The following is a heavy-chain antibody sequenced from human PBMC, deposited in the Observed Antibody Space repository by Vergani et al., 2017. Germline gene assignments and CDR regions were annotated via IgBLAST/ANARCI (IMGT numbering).Heavy chain of an antibody. CDR2: IYYSGST. V-gene: IGHV4-39*07. J-gene: IGHJ4*02. Sequence: QLQESGPGLVKPSETLSLTCTVSTDSVSNTFYYWGWIRQTPGKGLEWIGSIYYSGSTYYNPSLESRVTMSVDTSNNHFSLRLNSLTAADTAVYYCARRSGIVYDIFSGTQYFFDFWGQGTLVTVSS. D-gene: IGHD3-9*01. CDR1: TDSVSNTFYY. CDR3: ARRSGIVYDIFSGTQYFFDF.